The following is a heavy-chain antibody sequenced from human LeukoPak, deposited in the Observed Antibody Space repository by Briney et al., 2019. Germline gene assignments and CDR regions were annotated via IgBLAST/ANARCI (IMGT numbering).Heavy chain of an antibody. V-gene: IGHV3-64*01. CDR3: ARDWGYDSSGYYRGPFDY. Sequence: GGSLRLSCAASGFIFSSYAMHWVRQAPGKGLEYVSAISSNGGSTYYANSVKGRFTISRDNSKNTLYLQMGSLRAEDMAVYYCARDWGYDSSGYYRGPFDYWGQGTLVTVSS. D-gene: IGHD3-22*01. CDR2: ISSNGGST. J-gene: IGHJ4*02. CDR1: GFIFSSYA.